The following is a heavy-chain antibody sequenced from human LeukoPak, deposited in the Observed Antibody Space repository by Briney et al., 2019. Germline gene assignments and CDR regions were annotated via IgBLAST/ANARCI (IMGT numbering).Heavy chain of an antibody. CDR1: GGTFSSYA. V-gene: IGHV1-69*13. CDR2: IIPIFGTA. D-gene: IGHD2-2*01. J-gene: IGHJ4*02. CDR3: ARGESSTSCYYY. Sequence: SVKVSCKASGGTFSSYAISWVRQAPGQGLEWMGGIIPIFGTANYAQKFQGRVTVTADESTSTAYMELSSLRSEDTAVYYCARGESSTSCYYYWGQGTLVTVSS.